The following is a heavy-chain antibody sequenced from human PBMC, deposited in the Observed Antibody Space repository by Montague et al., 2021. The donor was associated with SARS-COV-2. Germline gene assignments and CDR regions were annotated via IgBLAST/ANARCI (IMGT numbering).Heavy chain of an antibody. CDR3: AGDYGDYGSGYYYGMDV. V-gene: IGHV4-39*07. D-gene: IGHD4-17*01. CDR1: GGSISSSSYY. CDR2: IYYSGST. J-gene: IGHJ6*02. Sequence: SETLSLTCTVSGGSISSSSYYWGWIRQPPGKGLEWIGRIYYSGSTYYNPSLKSRVTISVDTSKNQFSLKLSSVTAADTAVYYCAGDYGDYGSGYYYGMDVWGQGTTVTVSS.